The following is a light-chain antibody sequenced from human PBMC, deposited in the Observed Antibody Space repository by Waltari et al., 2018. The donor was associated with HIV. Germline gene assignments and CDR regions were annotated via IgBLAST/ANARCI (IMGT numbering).Light chain of an antibody. CDR2: DVT. CDR3: TSFTSSSAWL. Sequence: QSALTQPAPVSGSLGQSITFSCTGTSRDIGGYDYVPWYQQHPGKAPKIIIFDVTNRPSGVSDRFSGSKSGNTASLTISGLQAEDEADYYCTSFTSSSAWLFGGGTKLTVL. CDR1: SRDIGGYDY. J-gene: IGLJ3*02. V-gene: IGLV2-14*03.